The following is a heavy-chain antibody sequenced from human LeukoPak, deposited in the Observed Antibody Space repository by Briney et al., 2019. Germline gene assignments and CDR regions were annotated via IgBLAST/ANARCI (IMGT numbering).Heavy chain of an antibody. D-gene: IGHD3-10*01. Sequence: GGSLRLSCAASGFSFSSYSLNWVRQAPGKGLEWVSSISSRGTYKNSADSLKGRFTISRDNAKNSLFLQMNSLRAEDTAVYYCARDVTMVRVLHFDYWGQGTLVTVSS. CDR3: ARDVTMVRVLHFDY. J-gene: IGHJ4*02. CDR1: GFSFSSYS. V-gene: IGHV3-21*01. CDR2: ISSRGTYK.